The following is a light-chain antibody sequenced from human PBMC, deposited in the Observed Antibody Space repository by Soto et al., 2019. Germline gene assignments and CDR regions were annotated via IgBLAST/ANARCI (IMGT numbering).Light chain of an antibody. J-gene: IGLJ3*02. CDR3: QSYDTSLSAWV. CDR1: SSNIGAGYD. CDR2: ANN. Sequence: QSVLTQPPSVSGAPGQRLTISCTGGSSNIGAGYDVHWFQQFPGTAPKLLIYANNNRPSGVPDRFSGSKSGTSASLAITGLQADDESDYYRQSYDTSLSAWVFGGGTKLTVL. V-gene: IGLV1-40*01.